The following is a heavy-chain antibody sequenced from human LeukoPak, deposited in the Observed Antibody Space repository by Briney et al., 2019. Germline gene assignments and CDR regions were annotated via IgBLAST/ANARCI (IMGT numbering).Heavy chain of an antibody. CDR3: ARDPSPYSGFDY. J-gene: IGHJ4*02. Sequence: SVTVSCMASGYTFTTYGLSWVRQAPGQGLEWMGWISSYNGNTNYAQQFQGRVTITTDTATSTAYMELRSLRSDDTAVYYCARDPSPYSGFDYWGQGTLVTVSS. V-gene: IGHV1-18*01. CDR2: ISSYNGNT. CDR1: GYTFTTYG. D-gene: IGHD2-15*01.